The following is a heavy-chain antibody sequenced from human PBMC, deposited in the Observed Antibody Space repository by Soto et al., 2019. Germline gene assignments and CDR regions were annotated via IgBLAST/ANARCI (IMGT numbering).Heavy chain of an antibody. V-gene: IGHV4-31*03. J-gene: IGHJ3*02. Sequence: PSETLSLTCTVSGGSISSGGYYWSWIRQHPGKGLEWIGYIYYSGSTYYNPSLKSRVTISVDTSKNQFSLKLSSVTAADTAVYYCASPARGYCSGRSCYSAFDIWGQGTMVTVSS. CDR3: ASPARGYCSGRSCYSAFDI. CDR1: GGSISSGGYY. D-gene: IGHD2-15*01. CDR2: IYYSGST.